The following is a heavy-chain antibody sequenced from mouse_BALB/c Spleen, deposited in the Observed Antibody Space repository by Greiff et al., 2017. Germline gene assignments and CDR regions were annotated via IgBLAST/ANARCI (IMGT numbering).Heavy chain of an antibody. J-gene: IGHJ3*01. V-gene: IGHV1-7*01. CDR2: INPSTGYT. CDR1: GYTFTSYW. D-gene: IGHD2-14*01. Sequence: VQLVESGAELAKPGASVKMSCKASGYTFTSYWMHWVKQRPGQGLEWIGYINPSTGYTEYNQKFKDKATLTADKSSSTAYMQLSSLTSEDSAVYYCARAWDYRYDVRRTFAYWGQGTLVTVSA. CDR3: ARAWDYRYDVRRTFAY.